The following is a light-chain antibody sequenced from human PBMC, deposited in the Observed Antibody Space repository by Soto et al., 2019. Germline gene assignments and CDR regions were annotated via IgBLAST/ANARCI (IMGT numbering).Light chain of an antibody. CDR2: DIS. J-gene: IGLJ3*02. CDR1: TGAVTSGHW. CDR3: LLSYSGAWV. V-gene: IGLV7-46*01. Sequence: QAVVTQEPPLTVSPGGTVTVTCGSSTGAVTSGHWTYWFQQKPGQAPRTLIYDISSKHSWTPARFSGSLLGGKAALTLSGAQPEDEAEYYCLLSYSGAWVFGGGTKLTVL.